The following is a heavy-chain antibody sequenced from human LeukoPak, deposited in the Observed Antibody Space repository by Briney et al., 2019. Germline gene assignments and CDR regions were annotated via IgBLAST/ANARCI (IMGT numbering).Heavy chain of an antibody. CDR2: IKSKTDGGTT. Sequence: PGGSLRLSCAASGFTFSNAWMSWVRQAPGKGLEWVGRIKSKTDGGTTDYAAPVKGRFTISRDDSKNTLYLQMNSLKTEDTAVYYCTTDQRDYDFWSGLTQTDYWGQGTLVTVSS. D-gene: IGHD3-3*01. CDR1: GFTFSNAW. CDR3: TTDQRDYDFWSGLTQTDY. V-gene: IGHV3-15*01. J-gene: IGHJ4*02.